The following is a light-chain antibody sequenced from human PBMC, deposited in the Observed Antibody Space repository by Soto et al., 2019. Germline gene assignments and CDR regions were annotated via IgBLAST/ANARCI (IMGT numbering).Light chain of an antibody. V-gene: IGKV3-20*01. CDR3: QQYGDSPLT. J-gene: IGKJ4*01. CDR1: QSVTSSY. Sequence: EIVLTQSPGTVSLSPGERATLSCRASQSVTSSYLAWYQQKPGQAPRLLIYGVSSRATGIPDRFSGSGAGTDFTLTISRLEPEDFAVYYCQQYGDSPLTFGGGTRWISN. CDR2: GVS.